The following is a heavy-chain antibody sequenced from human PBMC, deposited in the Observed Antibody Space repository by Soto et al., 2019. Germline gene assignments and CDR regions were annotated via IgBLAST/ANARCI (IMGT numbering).Heavy chain of an antibody. V-gene: IGHV4-34*01. J-gene: IGHJ5*02. D-gene: IGHD3-10*01. CDR2: INHSGST. CDR3: ARGYGAITMVRGAGNWFDP. Sequence: SETLSLTCAVYGGSFSGYYWSWIRQPPGKGLEWIGEINHSGSTNYNPSLKSRVTISVDTSKNQFSLKLSSVTAADTAVYYCARGYGAITMVRGAGNWFDPWGQGTLVTVSS. CDR1: GGSFSGYY.